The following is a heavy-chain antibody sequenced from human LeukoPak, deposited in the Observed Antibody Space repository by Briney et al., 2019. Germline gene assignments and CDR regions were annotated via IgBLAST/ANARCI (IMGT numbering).Heavy chain of an antibody. Sequence: GGSLRLSCAASGFTFSSYVMSRVRQAPGKGLEWVSEISGSGGSTYYADSVKGRFTISRDKSKNTLYLQMNSLRAEDTAVYYCARDDYGSGSYYIDYWGQGTLVTVSS. CDR3: ARDDYGSGSYYIDY. D-gene: IGHD3-10*01. CDR2: ISGSGGST. J-gene: IGHJ4*02. V-gene: IGHV3-23*01. CDR1: GFTFSSYV.